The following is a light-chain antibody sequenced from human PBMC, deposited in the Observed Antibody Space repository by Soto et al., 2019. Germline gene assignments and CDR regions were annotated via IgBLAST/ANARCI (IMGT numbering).Light chain of an antibody. V-gene: IGKV3-15*01. CDR1: QSVRTK. CDR2: GAS. CDR3: QQYNNWPPT. J-gene: IGKJ5*01. Sequence: EIVMTQSPDTLYVSPGEGATLSCRASQSVRTKLAWYQQKAGQAPRLLIYGASTRATGIPDRFSGSGSGTEFTLTISSLQSEDFAVYYCQQYNNWPPTFGQGTRLEIK.